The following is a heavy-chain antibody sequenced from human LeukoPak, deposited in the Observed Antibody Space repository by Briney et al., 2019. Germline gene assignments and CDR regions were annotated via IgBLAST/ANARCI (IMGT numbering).Heavy chain of an antibody. CDR1: GFTFSSYE. CDR2: ISSSGSTI. V-gene: IGHV3-48*03. D-gene: IGHD6-6*01. Sequence: GGSLRLSCAASGFTFSSYEMNWVRQAPGKGLEWVSYISSSGSTIYYADSVKGRFTISRDNAKNSLYLQMNSLRAEDTAVYYCARLCSSSGVWYYYYYMDVWGKGTTVTVSS. J-gene: IGHJ6*03. CDR3: ARLCSSSGVWYYYYYMDV.